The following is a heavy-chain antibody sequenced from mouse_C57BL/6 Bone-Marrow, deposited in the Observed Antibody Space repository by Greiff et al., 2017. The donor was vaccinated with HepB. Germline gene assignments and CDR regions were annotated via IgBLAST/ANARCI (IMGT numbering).Heavy chain of an antibody. D-gene: IGHD2-2*01. CDR3: ARWVTTDY. CDR1: GYTFTSYW. J-gene: IGHJ2*01. Sequence: QVQLQQPGAELVKPGASVKLSCKASGYTFTSYWMQWVKQRPGQGLEWIGEIDPSDSYTNYTQKFKGKATLTVDTSSSTAYLQLSSLTSEDSAVYYCARWVTTDYWGQGTTLTVSS. CDR2: IDPSDSYT. V-gene: IGHV1-50*01.